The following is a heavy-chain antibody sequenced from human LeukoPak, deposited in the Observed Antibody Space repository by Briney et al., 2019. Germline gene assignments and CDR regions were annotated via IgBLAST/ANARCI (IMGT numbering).Heavy chain of an antibody. D-gene: IGHD3-22*01. J-gene: IGHJ3*02. V-gene: IGHV3-74*01. CDR2: ISPDGSIT. CDR1: GFTFSSDW. Sequence: PGGSLRLSCAASGFTFSSDWMHWVRQAPGKGLVWVSRISPDGSITYSADSVKGRFTISRDNAKNSLYLQMNSLRAEDTAVYYCASAYDSSGYVAFDIWGQGTMVTVSS. CDR3: ASAYDSSGYVAFDI.